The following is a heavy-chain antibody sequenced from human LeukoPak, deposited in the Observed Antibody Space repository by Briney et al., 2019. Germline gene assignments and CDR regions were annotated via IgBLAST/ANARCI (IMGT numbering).Heavy chain of an antibody. V-gene: IGHV5-51*01. CDR1: GYSFTSYW. CDR3: ARLSDIVVVPAAIGWFDP. Sequence: GEPLKISCKGYGYSFTSYWLGCVRPMPGKRLDCMGIIYPGDSDTRYSPSFQGQITISADKSISTAYLQWSSLKASDTAMYYCARLSDIVVVPAAIGWFDPWGQGTLVTVSS. D-gene: IGHD2-2*01. CDR2: IYPGDSDT. J-gene: IGHJ5*02.